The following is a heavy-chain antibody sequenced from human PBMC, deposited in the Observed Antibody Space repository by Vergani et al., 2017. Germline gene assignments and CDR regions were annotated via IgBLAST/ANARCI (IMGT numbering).Heavy chain of an antibody. V-gene: IGHV4-34*01. CDR3: ARGNQQVQARQGHGAFDI. CDR1: GGSFSGSY. D-gene: IGHD6-6*01. J-gene: IGHJ3*02. Sequence: QVQLQQWGAGLLKPSETLSLTCAVYGGSFSGSYWSWIRQPPGKGLEWIGEINHSGSTNYNPSLKSRVTISVDTSKNQLSLKLSSVTAAYTAVYDCARGNQQVQARQGHGAFDIWGQGTMVTVSS. CDR2: INHSGST.